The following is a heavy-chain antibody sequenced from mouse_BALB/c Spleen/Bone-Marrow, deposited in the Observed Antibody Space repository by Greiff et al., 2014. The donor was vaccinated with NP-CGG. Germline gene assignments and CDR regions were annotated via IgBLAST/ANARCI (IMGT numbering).Heavy chain of an antibody. CDR2: ISSGGSYT. V-gene: IGHV5-9*02. Sequence: EVKLVESGGGLVKPGGSLKLSCAASGFVFSSYDMSWVRQTPEERLEWVATISSGGSYTYYPDSVKGRFTISRDNARNTLYLQMSSLRSEDTALYYCARHVVEVRGALDYWGQGTSVTVSS. D-gene: IGHD1-1*01. CDR3: ARHVVEVRGALDY. CDR1: GFVFSSYD. J-gene: IGHJ4*01.